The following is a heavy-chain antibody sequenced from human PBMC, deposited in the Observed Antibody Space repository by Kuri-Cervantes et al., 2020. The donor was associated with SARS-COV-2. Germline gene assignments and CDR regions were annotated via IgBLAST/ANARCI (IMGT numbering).Heavy chain of an antibody. CDR3: AKDRVGVQDF. CDR1: GFNFSITD. V-gene: IGHV3-30*18. CDR2: ISHDGKNK. D-gene: IGHD2-21*01. Sequence: LSLTCAASGFNFSITDMHWVRQAPGKGLEWVAVISHDGKNKKCIASGKGRFAISRDNSQNTLYLHMKSLRSEDTAMYYCAKDRVGVQDFWGQGTLVTVSS. J-gene: IGHJ4*02.